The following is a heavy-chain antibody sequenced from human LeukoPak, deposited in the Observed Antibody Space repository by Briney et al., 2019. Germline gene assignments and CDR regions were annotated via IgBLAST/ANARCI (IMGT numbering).Heavy chain of an antibody. CDR2: ISGNGGGT. D-gene: IGHD2-15*01. Sequence: PGGSLRLSCAASGFTFSSYAMSWVRQAPGKGLEWVSAISGNGGGTYYADSVKGRFTISRDNSKNMLFLQMNSLRAEDTAVYYCAKDGPIILVVTTFDYWGQGTLVTVSS. J-gene: IGHJ4*02. V-gene: IGHV3-23*01. CDR1: GFTFSSYA. CDR3: AKDGPIILVVTTFDY.